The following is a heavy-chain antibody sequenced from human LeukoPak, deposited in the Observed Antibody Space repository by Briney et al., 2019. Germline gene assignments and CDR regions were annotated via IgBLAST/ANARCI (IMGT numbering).Heavy chain of an antibody. J-gene: IGHJ4*02. CDR2: INHSGSF. V-gene: IGHV4-34*01. D-gene: IGHD3-10*01. CDR1: GGSFSGFY. Sequence: SETLSLTCAVYGGSFSGFYWSWIRQSPGKGLEWIGEINHSGSFNYNPSLKSRVTISIDTSKNQFSLKVNSVTAADTAVYYCARDNPYGSGTDYWGQGTLVTVSS. CDR3: ARDNPYGSGTDY.